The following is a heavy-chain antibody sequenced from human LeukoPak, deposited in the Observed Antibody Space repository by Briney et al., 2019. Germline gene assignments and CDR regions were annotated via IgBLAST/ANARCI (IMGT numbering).Heavy chain of an antibody. V-gene: IGHV3-48*01. Sequence: GGSLRLSCAASGFTFSSYSMNWVRQAPGKGLEWVSYISSSSSTIYYADSVKGRFTISRDNAKNSLYLQMNSLRAEDTAVYYCARDRRYNWNSGAFDIWGQGTMVTVSS. D-gene: IGHD1-7*01. CDR2: ISSSSSTI. J-gene: IGHJ3*02. CDR1: GFTFSSYS. CDR3: ARDRRYNWNSGAFDI.